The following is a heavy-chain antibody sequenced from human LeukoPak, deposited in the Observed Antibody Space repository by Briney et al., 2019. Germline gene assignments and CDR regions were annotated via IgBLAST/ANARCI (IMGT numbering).Heavy chain of an antibody. Sequence: HPGGSLRLSCAASGFTFDDYAMHWVRQAPGKGLEWVSAISGSGGSTYYADSVKGRFTISRDNSKNTLYLQMNSPRAEDTAVYYCAKTSHQLGDWGQGTLVTVSS. CDR1: GFTFDDYA. J-gene: IGHJ4*02. D-gene: IGHD6-6*01. CDR2: ISGSGGST. CDR3: AKTSHQLGD. V-gene: IGHV3-23*01.